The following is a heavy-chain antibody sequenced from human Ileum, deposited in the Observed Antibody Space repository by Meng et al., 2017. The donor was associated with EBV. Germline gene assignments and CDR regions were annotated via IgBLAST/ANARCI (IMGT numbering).Heavy chain of an antibody. CDR1: GGSFRSGGNS. D-gene: IGHD6-19*01. V-gene: IGHV4-61*08. CDR3: ARDGYSSGSD. J-gene: IGHJ4*02. CDR2: IYNRGRT. Sequence: VPLQVAGPGRGRSSVSSSLTCSVFGGSFRSGGNSWSGIRHPPGKGLDCIGYIYNRGRTNYNPSLKSRVTISVDTSKNQFSLKLSSVTAADTAVYYCARDGYSSGSDWGQGTLVTVSS.